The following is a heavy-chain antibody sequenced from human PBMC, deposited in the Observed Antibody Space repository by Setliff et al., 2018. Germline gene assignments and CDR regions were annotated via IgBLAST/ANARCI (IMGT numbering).Heavy chain of an antibody. Sequence: ASVKVSCKASGYIFSSYGINWVRQAPGQGLEWMGWISAYAQKFQGRVTMTRDTSINTAYMELRSLRSDDTAIYYCARGPPEFVVAPAEGKFDYWGQGTLVTVSS. V-gene: IGHV1-18*01. D-gene: IGHD2-15*01. CDR3: ARGPPEFVVAPAEGKFDY. CDR1: GYIFSSYG. CDR2: ISA. J-gene: IGHJ4*02.